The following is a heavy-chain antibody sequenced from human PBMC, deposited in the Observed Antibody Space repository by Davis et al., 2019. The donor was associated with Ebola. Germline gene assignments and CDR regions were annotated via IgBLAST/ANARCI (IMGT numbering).Heavy chain of an antibody. CDR1: GLTFSAFD. CDR3: ARGGRDGYDLRY. D-gene: IGHD5-24*01. Sequence: GESLKISCAASGLTFSAFDLNWVRQAPGKGLEWVSYISSSGSTIYYADSVKGRFTISRDNAKNSLYLQMNSLRAEDTAVYYCARGGRDGYDLRYWGQGTLVTVSS. CDR2: ISSSGSTI. J-gene: IGHJ4*02. V-gene: IGHV3-48*03.